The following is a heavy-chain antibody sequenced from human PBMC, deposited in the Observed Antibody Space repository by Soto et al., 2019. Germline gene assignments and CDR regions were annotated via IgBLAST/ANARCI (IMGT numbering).Heavy chain of an antibody. CDR2: ISYDGSNK. CDR1: GFIFSSYA. D-gene: IGHD2-2*01. J-gene: IGHJ4*02. V-gene: IGHV3-30-3*01. CDR3: GRCTSTSCHLGSDY. Sequence: QVQLVESGGGVVQPGRSLRLSCAASGFIFSSYAMNWVRQAPGKGLEWVALISYDGSNKYYADSVKGRFTISRDSSKNTLYLQMNSLRAEDTAVYYCGRCTSTSCHLGSDYWGQGTLVTVSS.